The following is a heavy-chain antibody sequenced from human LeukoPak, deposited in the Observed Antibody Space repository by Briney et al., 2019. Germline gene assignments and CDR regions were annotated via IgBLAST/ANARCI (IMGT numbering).Heavy chain of an antibody. Sequence: GGSVKVSCKASGYIFTGYYTQWVRQAPGQGPEWMGRINPNSGGTKFAQKFLGRVTMTRDTSISTGYMELQRLTSDDTAIYYCTVPGVILTGIRPDLDAFDMSGQGTMVTVSS. CDR1: GYIFTGYY. CDR2: INPNSGGT. D-gene: IGHD2-21*01. V-gene: IGHV1-2*06. J-gene: IGHJ3*02. CDR3: TVPGVILTGIRPDLDAFDM.